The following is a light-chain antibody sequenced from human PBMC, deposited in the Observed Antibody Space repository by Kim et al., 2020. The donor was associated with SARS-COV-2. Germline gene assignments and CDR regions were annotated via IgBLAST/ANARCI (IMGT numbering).Light chain of an antibody. Sequence: LSRGERATASCRASQGVTYLAWYQHKPGQAPRLLIYDTSNRATGIPARFSGGTSGTDFTLTISSLQPEDSAVYYCQQRSNWPLWTFGQGTKVDI. J-gene: IGKJ1*01. CDR1: QGVTY. CDR3: QQRSNWPLWT. CDR2: DTS. V-gene: IGKV3-11*01.